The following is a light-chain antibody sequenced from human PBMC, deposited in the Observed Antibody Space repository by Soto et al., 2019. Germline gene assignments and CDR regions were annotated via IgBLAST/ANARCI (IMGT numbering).Light chain of an antibody. V-gene: IGKV3-20*01. CDR3: PQSASTPSGT. CDR2: GAS. J-gene: IGKJ1*01. Sequence: EIVLTQSPGTLSLSPGERATLSCRASQSVSSNYLAWYQQKHGQAPRLLIYGASSRATGIPDRFSGSGSGTDFILTISRLEPEDFAVNYCPQSASTPSGTFGQGTKVDIK. CDR1: QSVSSNY.